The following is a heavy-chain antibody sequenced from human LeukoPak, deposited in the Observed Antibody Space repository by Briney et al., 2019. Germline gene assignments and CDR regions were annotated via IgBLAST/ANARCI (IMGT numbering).Heavy chain of an antibody. CDR3: ARALAVTGTGGFDP. CDR2: INTDGSST. V-gene: IGHV3-74*01. Sequence: GGSLRISCAASGFTVSSNYMSCVRQAPGKGPVWVSRINTDGSSTSYADSVKGRFTISRDNAKNTLYLQMNSLRAEDTAVYYCARALAVTGTGGFDPWGQGTLVTVSS. CDR1: GFTVSSNY. J-gene: IGHJ5*02. D-gene: IGHD6-19*01.